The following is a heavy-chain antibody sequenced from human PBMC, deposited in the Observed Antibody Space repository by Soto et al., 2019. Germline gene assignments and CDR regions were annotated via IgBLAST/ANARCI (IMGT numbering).Heavy chain of an antibody. CDR1: GFTFSSYW. Sequence: GGSLRLSCAASGFTFSSYWMSWVRQAPGKGLEWVANIKQDGSEKYYVDSVKGRFTISRDNAKNSLYLQMNSLRAEDTAVYYCARDHPEGGVIAAAEGSNDYWGQGTLVTVSS. J-gene: IGHJ4*02. CDR3: ARDHPEGGVIAAAEGSNDY. CDR2: IKQDGSEK. V-gene: IGHV3-7*01. D-gene: IGHD6-13*01.